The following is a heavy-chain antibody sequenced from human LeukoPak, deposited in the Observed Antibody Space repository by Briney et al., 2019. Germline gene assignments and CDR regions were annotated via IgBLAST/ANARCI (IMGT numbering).Heavy chain of an antibody. V-gene: IGHV3-15*01. CDR1: GFTFSNAW. Sequence: GGSLRLSCAASGFTFSNAWMSWVRQAPGKGLEWVGRIKSKTDGGTTDYAAPVKGRFTISRDDSKNTLYLQMNSLKTEHTAVYYCTTDLSWEPLDYWGQGTLVTVSS. D-gene: IGHD1-26*01. J-gene: IGHJ4*02. CDR3: TTDLSWEPLDY. CDR2: IKSKTDGGTT.